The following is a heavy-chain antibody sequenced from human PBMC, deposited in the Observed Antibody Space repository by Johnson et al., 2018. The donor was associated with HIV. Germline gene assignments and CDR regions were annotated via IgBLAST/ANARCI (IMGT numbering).Heavy chain of an antibody. D-gene: IGHD4-11*01. Sequence: VQLVESGGGVVQPGRSLRLSCAASGFMFSGYGLHWVRQAPGKGLEWVSAISGSGGSTYYADSVKGRFTISRDNSKNTLYLQMNSLRAEDTAVYYCARDPVTNAFDIWGQGTMVTVSS. CDR2: ISGSGGST. J-gene: IGHJ3*02. CDR1: GFMFSGYG. V-gene: IGHV3-23*04. CDR3: ARDPVTNAFDI.